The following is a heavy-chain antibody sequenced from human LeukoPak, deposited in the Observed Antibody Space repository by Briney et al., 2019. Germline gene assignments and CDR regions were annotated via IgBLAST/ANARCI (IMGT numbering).Heavy chain of an antibody. CDR2: IYYSGST. CDR1: GGSISSYY. Sequence: SETLSLTCTVSGGSISSYYWSWIRQPPGKGLEWIGYIYYSGSTNYNPSLKSRVTMSVDTSKNQFSLKLSSVTAADTAVYYCARDPSAGMFDPWGQGTLVTVSS. D-gene: IGHD1-1*01. CDR3: ARDPSAGMFDP. J-gene: IGHJ5*02. V-gene: IGHV4-59*01.